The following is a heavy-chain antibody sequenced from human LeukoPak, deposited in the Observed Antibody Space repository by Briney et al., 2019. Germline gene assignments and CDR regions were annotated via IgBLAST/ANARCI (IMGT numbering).Heavy chain of an antibody. Sequence: PGGSLRLSCAASGSTFSSHGMHWVRQAPGKGLEWVAVIWPDGNNKYYADSVKGRFTISRDNSKNTLYVQMNSLRAEDTAVYYCARAVDSYGFYDSWGQGTLVTVSS. V-gene: IGHV3-33*01. J-gene: IGHJ4*02. D-gene: IGHD5-18*01. CDR2: IWPDGNNK. CDR3: ARAVDSYGFYDS. CDR1: GSTFSSHG.